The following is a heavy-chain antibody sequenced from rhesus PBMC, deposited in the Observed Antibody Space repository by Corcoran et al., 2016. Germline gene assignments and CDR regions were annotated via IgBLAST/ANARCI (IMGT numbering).Heavy chain of an antibody. CDR3: ARVGSSWSEWDTVGTEWYFDL. CDR1: GYSISSGYY. J-gene: IGHJ2*01. CDR2: SYGSGGSN. V-gene: IGHV4S14*01. D-gene: IGHD5-42*01. Sequence: QVQLQESGPGLVKPSETLSLTCAVSGYSISSGYYWGWIRQPPGKGLEWIGSSYGSGGSNYLNPSLKGRFTLSVDTSKSQFSLRLSSVTAADTAVYYCARVGSSWSEWDTVGTEWYFDLWGPGTPITISS.